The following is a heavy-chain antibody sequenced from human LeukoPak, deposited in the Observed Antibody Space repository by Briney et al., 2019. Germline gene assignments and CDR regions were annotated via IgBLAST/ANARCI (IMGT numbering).Heavy chain of an antibody. V-gene: IGHV4-59*01. CDR1: GGSISSYY. Sequence: PSETLSLTCTVSGGSISSYYWSWIRQPPGKGLEWIGYIYYSGSTNYNPSLKGRVTISVDTSKNQFSLKLSSVTAADTAVYYCATNVVVAAPAGAFDIWGQGTMVTVSS. J-gene: IGHJ3*02. CDR3: ATNVVVAAPAGAFDI. CDR2: IYYSGST. D-gene: IGHD2-15*01.